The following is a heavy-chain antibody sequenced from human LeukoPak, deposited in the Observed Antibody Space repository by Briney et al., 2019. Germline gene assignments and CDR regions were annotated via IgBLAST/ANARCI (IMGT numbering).Heavy chain of an antibody. CDR3: ARGPRRMYYFDY. D-gene: IGHD1-14*01. CDR1: GFSFSTYS. CDR2: IKQDGSEK. V-gene: IGHV3-7*01. Sequence: GGSLRLSCAASGFSFSTYSMNWVRQAPGKGLEWVANIKQDGSEKYYVDSVKGRFTISRDNAKNSLYLQMNSLRAEDTAVYYCARGPRRMYYFDYWGQGTLVTVSS. J-gene: IGHJ4*02.